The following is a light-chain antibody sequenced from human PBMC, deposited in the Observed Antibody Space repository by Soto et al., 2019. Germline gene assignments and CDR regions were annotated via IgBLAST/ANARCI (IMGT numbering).Light chain of an antibody. CDR2: AAS. CDR3: QQLNSYPVT. V-gene: IGKV1-9*01. Sequence: IQLTQSPSSLSASVGDSVTITCRASQGISRYLAWYQQKPGRAPKLLISAASTLQSGVPSRVRGSGSGTDFTLSIRSLQPEDFATSSCQQLNSYPVTFRGGTKVDVK. J-gene: IGKJ4*01. CDR1: QGISRY.